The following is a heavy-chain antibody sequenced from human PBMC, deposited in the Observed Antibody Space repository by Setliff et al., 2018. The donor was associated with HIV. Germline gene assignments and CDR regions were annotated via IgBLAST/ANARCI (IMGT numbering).Heavy chain of an antibody. J-gene: IGHJ2*01. Sequence: SETLSLTCTVSGGSISSGDYYWTWIRQPPGKGLEWIGYTYNSGSTYYEPSLRGRVTISIERSKNQFSLKLNSVTAADTAVYYCARETNASGSLTAYWYFDLWGRGTLVTVSS. V-gene: IGHV4-30-4*08. CDR2: TYNSGST. D-gene: IGHD3-10*01. CDR3: ARETNASGSLTAYWYFDL. CDR1: GGSISSGDYY.